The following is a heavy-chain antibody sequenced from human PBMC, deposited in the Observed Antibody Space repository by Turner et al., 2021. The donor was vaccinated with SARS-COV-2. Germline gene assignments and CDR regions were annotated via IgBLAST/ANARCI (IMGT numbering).Heavy chain of an antibody. Sequence: EVKLVESGGGLVQPGGSLRLSCAASGFTFSSYSMNWVRQAPGKGLDWVSYISSSSSTIYYADSVKGRFTISRDNAKNSLYLQMNSLRAEDTAVYYCARDLGSIAVANWGQGTLVTVSS. CDR2: ISSSSSTI. CDR3: ARDLGSIAVAN. CDR1: GFTFSSYS. D-gene: IGHD6-19*01. V-gene: IGHV3-48*01. J-gene: IGHJ4*02.